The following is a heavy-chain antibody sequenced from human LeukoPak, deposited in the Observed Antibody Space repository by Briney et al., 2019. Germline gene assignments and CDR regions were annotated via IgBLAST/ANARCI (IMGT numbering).Heavy chain of an antibody. D-gene: IGHD3-9*01. V-gene: IGHV1-2*02. CDR3: ARPLRYFDWLSSYYYYGMDV. J-gene: IGHJ6*02. CDR1: GYTFTGYY. Sequence: ASVKVSCKASGYTFTGYYMHWVRQAPGQGLEWMGWINPNSGGTNYAQKFQGRVTMTRDTSISTAYMELSRLRSDDTAVYYCARPLRYFDWLSSYYYYGMDVWGQGTTVIVSS. CDR2: INPNSGGT.